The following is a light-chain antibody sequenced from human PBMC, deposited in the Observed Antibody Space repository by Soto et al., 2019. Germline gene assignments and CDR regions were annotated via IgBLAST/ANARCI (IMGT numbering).Light chain of an antibody. Sequence: DIVMTQSPDSLAVSLGETATFNCSSSQGLLHNSYRKNYLAWFQQKPGQPHKLLIYWASTRESGVPDRFSASEYGTDFSLTISILQPEDVAVYYCQQYYRLPYSCGPGTKLEIK. CDR3: QQYYRLPYS. J-gene: IGKJ2*01. V-gene: IGKV4-1*01. CDR2: WAS. CDR1: QGLLHNSYRKNY.